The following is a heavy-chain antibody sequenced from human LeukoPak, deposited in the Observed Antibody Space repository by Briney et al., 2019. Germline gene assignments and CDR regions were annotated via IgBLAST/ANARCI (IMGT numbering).Heavy chain of an antibody. CDR2: IYPGDSDT. V-gene: IGHV5-51*01. D-gene: IGHD6-13*01. J-gene: IGHJ4*02. CDR3: ARQGAGYSSSFIDY. Sequence: GESLKFSCKGSGYSFNNYWVGWVRQMPGKGLEWMGIIYPGDSDTIYSPSFQGQVTISADKSISTAYLQWSSLKASDNAMYYCARQGAGYSSSFIDYWGQGTLVTVSS. CDR1: GYSFNNYW.